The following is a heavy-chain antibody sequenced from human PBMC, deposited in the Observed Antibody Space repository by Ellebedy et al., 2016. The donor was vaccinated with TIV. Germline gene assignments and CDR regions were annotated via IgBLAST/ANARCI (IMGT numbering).Heavy chain of an antibody. Sequence: GESLKISXAASGFTISNNYMSWVRQAPGKGLEWVAILHSGGTTFYADSVKGRFTISRDSSKNTLYLQMNRLRVEDTAVYYCARAPTVTSVFDCWGQGTLVTVSS. CDR2: LHSGGTT. D-gene: IGHD4-17*01. V-gene: IGHV3-53*01. CDR3: ARAPTVTSVFDC. CDR1: GFTISNNY. J-gene: IGHJ4*02.